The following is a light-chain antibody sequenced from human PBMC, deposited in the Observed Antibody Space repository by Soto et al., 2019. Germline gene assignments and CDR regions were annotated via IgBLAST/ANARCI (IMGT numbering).Light chain of an antibody. CDR3: CSYTSSSTLYV. CDR2: DVS. CDR1: SSDVGGYNY. Sequence: QSALTQPASVSGSPGQSFTISCTGTSSDVGGYNYVSWYQQHPGKAPKLMIYDVSNRPSGVSNRFSGSKSGHTASLTISVLEAEDEAEDYCCSYTSSSTLYVFGTGTQLTVL. J-gene: IGLJ1*01. V-gene: IGLV2-14*01.